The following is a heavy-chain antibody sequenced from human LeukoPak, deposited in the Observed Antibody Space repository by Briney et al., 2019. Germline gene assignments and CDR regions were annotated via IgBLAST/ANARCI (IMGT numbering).Heavy chain of an antibody. V-gene: IGHV3-23*01. CDR1: GFTFFNYA. CDR2: TSGSGENT. CDR3: ARSRYYGSGYPPDS. J-gene: IGHJ4*02. Sequence: GGSLRLSCVASGFTFFNYAMSWVRQSPGKGLEWVSITSGSGENTNYADSVKGRFTISRDNSNNILYLQMNSLRADDTAVYYCARSRYYGSGYPPDSWGQGTLVTVSS. D-gene: IGHD3-10*01.